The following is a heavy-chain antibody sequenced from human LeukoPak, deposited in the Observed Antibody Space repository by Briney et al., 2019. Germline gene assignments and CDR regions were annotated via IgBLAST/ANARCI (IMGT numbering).Heavy chain of an antibody. Sequence: SGPTLVNPTQTLTLTCTFSGFSLSTSGVGVGWIRQPPGKALEWLAPIYWDDDKRYSPSLKSRLTITKDASKNQVVLTMTNMDPVDTATYYCAHEAYYYGSGSYLFFDYWGQGTLVTVSS. CDR2: IYWDDDK. V-gene: IGHV2-5*02. CDR1: GFSLSTSGVG. CDR3: AHEAYYYGSGSYLFFDY. J-gene: IGHJ4*02. D-gene: IGHD3-10*01.